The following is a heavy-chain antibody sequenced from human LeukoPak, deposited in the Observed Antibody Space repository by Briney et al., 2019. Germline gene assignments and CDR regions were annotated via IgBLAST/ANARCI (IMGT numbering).Heavy chain of an antibody. D-gene: IGHD6-19*01. V-gene: IGHV4-4*07. J-gene: IGHJ4*02. CDR1: GGSISNYY. CDR3: ARGYSSGWHDY. Sequence: PSETLSLTCTVSGGSISNYYWSWIRQPAGKGLEWIGRIHTSGNTDYNPSLKSRVTMSLDTSKNQFSLRLNSMTAADTAVYYCARGYSSGWHDYWGQGTLVTVSS. CDR2: IHTSGNT.